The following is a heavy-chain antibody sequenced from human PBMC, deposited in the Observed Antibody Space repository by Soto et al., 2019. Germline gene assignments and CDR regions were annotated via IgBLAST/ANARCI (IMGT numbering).Heavy chain of an antibody. CDR2: ISYDGSNK. Sequence: QVQLVESGGGVVQPGRSLRLSCAASGFTFSSYGMHWVRQAPGKGLEWVAVISYDGSNKYYADSVKGRFTISRDNSKNTLYLQMNSLRAEDTAVYYCAKDYYDSSYIPGGPYDFDYWGQGTLVTVSS. D-gene: IGHD3-22*01. CDR1: GFTFSSYG. CDR3: AKDYYDSSYIPGGPYDFDY. V-gene: IGHV3-30*18. J-gene: IGHJ4*02.